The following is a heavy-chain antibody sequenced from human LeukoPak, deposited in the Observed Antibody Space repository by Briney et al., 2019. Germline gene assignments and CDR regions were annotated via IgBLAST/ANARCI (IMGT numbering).Heavy chain of an antibody. D-gene: IGHD2-2*01. CDR1: RFTFINDW. CDR3: TIALKWDQLVQGY. J-gene: IGHJ4*02. CDR2: IKSKTDGWKT. Sequence: GWSLTLSCLSSRFTFINDWMNWLRQAPGKGLDWVGGIKSKTDGWKTDYAAPVKGRFTISRDDSKNTLYLQMNSLRAEDTVVYYCTIALKWDQLVQGYWGQGTLVTVSS. V-gene: IGHV3-15*01.